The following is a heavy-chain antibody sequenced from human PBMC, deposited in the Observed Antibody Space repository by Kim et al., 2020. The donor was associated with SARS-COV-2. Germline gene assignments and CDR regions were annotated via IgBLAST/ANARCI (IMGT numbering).Heavy chain of an antibody. V-gene: IGHV1-69*13. J-gene: IGHJ4*02. Sequence: SVKVSCKASGGTFSSYAISWVRQAPGQGLEWMGGIIPIFGTANYAQKFQGRVTITADESTSTAYMELSSLRSEDTAVYYCARGAAYYDILTGYTNFDYWGQGTLVTVSS. CDR2: IIPIFGTA. D-gene: IGHD3-9*01. CDR1: GGTFSSYA. CDR3: ARGAAYYDILTGYTNFDY.